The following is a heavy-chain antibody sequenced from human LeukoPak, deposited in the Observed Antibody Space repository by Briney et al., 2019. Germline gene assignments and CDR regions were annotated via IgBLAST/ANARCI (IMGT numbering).Heavy chain of an antibody. CDR2: IRSDGDT. Sequence: GGSLRLSCAASGFTFSSYDMHWVRQRPGKGLEWVSAIRSDGDTFYPDSVKGRFTISRDNAKNSSYLEMNSLRPGDTAVYYCARGGRDLLTTISNWGLGVWGKGTAVTVSS. CDR1: GFTFSSYD. CDR3: ARGGRDLLTTISNWGLGV. D-gene: IGHD7-27*01. J-gene: IGHJ6*04. V-gene: IGHV3-13*01.